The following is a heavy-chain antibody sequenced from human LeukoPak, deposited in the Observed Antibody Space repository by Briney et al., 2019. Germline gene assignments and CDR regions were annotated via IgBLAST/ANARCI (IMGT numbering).Heavy chain of an antibody. D-gene: IGHD6-19*01. CDR1: GGSISNTHYY. CDR3: ATLPGITVAGPDY. Sequence: PSETLSLTCTVSGGSISNTHYYWGWVRQPPGKGLEWIGSIFPGGSTYYNPSLKSRVTISIDTSKNQLSLTTTSMTAADTAIYFCATLPGITVAGPDYWGPGTLVTVSS. J-gene: IGHJ4*02. CDR2: IFPGGST. V-gene: IGHV4-39*07.